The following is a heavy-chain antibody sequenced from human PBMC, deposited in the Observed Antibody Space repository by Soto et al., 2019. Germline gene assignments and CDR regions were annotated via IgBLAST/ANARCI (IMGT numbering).Heavy chain of an antibody. V-gene: IGHV3-33*01. J-gene: IGHJ4*02. D-gene: IGHD3-16*01. CDR3: ARDRGLDLGPFGY. Sequence: QVQLVESGGGVVQPGRSLRLSCAASGFTFSSYGMHWVRQAPGKGLEWVAVIWYDGSNKYYADSVKGRFTISRDNSKNTLYLQMNSLGGEDTAVYYCARDRGLDLGPFGYWGQGTLVTVSS. CDR1: GFTFSSYG. CDR2: IWYDGSNK.